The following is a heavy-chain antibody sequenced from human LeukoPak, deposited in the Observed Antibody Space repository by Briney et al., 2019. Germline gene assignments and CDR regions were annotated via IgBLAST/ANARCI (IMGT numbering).Heavy chain of an antibody. J-gene: IGHJ4*02. V-gene: IGHV3-74*01. D-gene: IGHD4-17*01. CDR3: AGAILTPGGATVTRYFDY. CDR1: GFTFSSYW. CDR2: IKSDGSNT. Sequence: PGGSLRLSCAASGFTFSSYWMHWVRQAPGKGLVWVSRIKSDGSNTNYADSVKGRFTISRDNAKNTLYLQMNSLRAEDTAVYYCAGAILTPGGATVTRYFDYWGQGTLVTVSS.